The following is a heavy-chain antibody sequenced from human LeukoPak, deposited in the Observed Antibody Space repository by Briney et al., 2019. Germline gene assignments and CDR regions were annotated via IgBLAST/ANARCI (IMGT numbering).Heavy chain of an antibody. CDR3: ARWDYTDYAFDY. CDR1: GVTFSSYG. CDR2: IRYDGSNK. V-gene: IGHV3-30*02. J-gene: IGHJ4*02. D-gene: IGHD4-11*01. Sequence: GGSLRLSCAASGVTFSSYGMHWGRQAPGKGLEWVAFIRYDGSNKYYADSVKGRFTISRDNSKNTLYLQMNSLRAEDTAVYYCARWDYTDYAFDYWGQGTLVTVSS.